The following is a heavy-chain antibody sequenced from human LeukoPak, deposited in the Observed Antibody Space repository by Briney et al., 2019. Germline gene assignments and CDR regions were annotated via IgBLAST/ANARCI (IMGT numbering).Heavy chain of an antibody. Sequence: SHTLSLTCAFSGYSVSSNSVTWNWIRQSPSRGLEWLGRTYYRSTWYNDYAVSVRGRITVNPDTSKNQFSLHLNSVTPEDTAVYYCARRLTQYDCFDPWGQGILVTVSS. CDR3: ARRLTQYDCFDP. D-gene: IGHD4-11*01. J-gene: IGHJ5*02. CDR1: GYSVSSNSVT. CDR2: TYYRSTWYN. V-gene: IGHV6-1*01.